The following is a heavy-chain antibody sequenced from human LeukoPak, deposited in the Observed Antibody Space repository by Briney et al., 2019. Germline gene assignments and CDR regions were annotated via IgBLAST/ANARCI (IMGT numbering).Heavy chain of an antibody. D-gene: IGHD1-26*01. J-gene: IGHJ4*02. V-gene: IGHV3-53*01. Sequence: GESLPLSCAASGLAVSSNYLSWVRQAPGKGLEWVSAIYSGGSTYYADSERGRFTISRDHSKNTLYLQMNSLRAEDTAVYYCARSIYSGSYYVDYWGQGTLVTVSS. CDR3: ARSIYSGSYYVDY. CDR2: IYSGGST. CDR1: GLAVSSNY.